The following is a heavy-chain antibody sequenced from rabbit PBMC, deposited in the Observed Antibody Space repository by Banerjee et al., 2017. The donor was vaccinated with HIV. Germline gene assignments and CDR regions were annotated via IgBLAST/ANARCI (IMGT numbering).Heavy chain of an antibody. D-gene: IGHD4-2*01. CDR3: ARDPAGREDFNL. V-gene: IGHV1S7*01. CDR2: IYAGSGNT. J-gene: IGHJ4*01. Sequence: WVRQAPGKGLEWIGCIYAGSGNTYYANWVNGRFTISRDNAQNTLFLQLNSLTAADTATYFCARDPAGREDFNLWGQGTLVTVS.